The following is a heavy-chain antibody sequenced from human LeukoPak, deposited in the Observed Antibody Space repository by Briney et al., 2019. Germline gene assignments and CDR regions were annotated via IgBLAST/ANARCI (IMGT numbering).Heavy chain of an antibody. CDR1: GFTFSSYE. Sequence: GGSLRLSCAASGFTFSSYEMNWVRQAPGKGLEWVSYITSSGSTIYYADSVKGRFTISRDNAQNSLYLQMNSLRAEDTAVYYCARDFGGALDYWGQGTLVTVSS. V-gene: IGHV3-48*03. J-gene: IGHJ4*02. D-gene: IGHD3-16*01. CDR2: ITSSGSTI. CDR3: ARDFGGALDY.